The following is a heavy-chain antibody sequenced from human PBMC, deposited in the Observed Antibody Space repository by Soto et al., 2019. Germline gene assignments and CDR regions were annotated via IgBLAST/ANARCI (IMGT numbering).Heavy chain of an antibody. Sequence: PSETLSLTCAVSGGPLTDYYWSWIRQAPGMRLEWIGEINDSGTTNYNPSLESRVTISVDSSKNQFSLKVHSVTAADTAVYYCARNDYGDYELGFWFDPWGQGTQVTVSS. CDR3: ARNDYGDYELGFWFDP. V-gene: IGHV4-34*01. CDR2: INDSGTT. J-gene: IGHJ5*02. CDR1: GGPLTDYY. D-gene: IGHD4-17*01.